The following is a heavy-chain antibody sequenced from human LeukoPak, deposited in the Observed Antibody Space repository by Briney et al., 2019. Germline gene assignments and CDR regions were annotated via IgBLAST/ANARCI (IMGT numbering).Heavy chain of an antibody. CDR1: GFTFSSYA. J-gene: IGHJ4*02. CDR2: ISGSGGST. Sequence: PGGSLRLSCAASGFTFSSYAMSWVRQAPGKGLEWVSAISGSGGSTYYVDSVKGRFTISRDNSKNTLYLQMNSLRAEDTAVYYCAKDVAVAGTSFDYWGQGTLVTVSS. D-gene: IGHD6-19*01. CDR3: AKDVAVAGTSFDY. V-gene: IGHV3-23*01.